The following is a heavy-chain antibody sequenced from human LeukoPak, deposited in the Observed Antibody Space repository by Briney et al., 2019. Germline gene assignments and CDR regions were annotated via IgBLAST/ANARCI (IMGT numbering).Heavy chain of an antibody. Sequence: KPSETLSLTCTVSGGSISSSFNYWAWIRQPPGKGLEWIGSTYESGSAYYNPSLKSRITMSVDTSENQFSLKLTSVTAADTAVYYCARADDYGDYADYYYGMDVWGQGTTVTVSS. CDR3: ARADDYGDYADYYYGMDV. CDR2: TYESGSA. J-gene: IGHJ6*02. D-gene: IGHD4-17*01. CDR1: GGSISSSFNY. V-gene: IGHV4-39*01.